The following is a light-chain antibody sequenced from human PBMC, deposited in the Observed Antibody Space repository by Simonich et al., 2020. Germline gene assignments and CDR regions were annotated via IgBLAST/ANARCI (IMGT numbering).Light chain of an antibody. J-gene: IGLJ3*02. Sequence: QSDLTQPASVSGSPGQSITISCTGTSSGVGSYNLVSWYQQHPGKAPKLMIYECSKRPSGVSNRFSGSKSGNTASLTISGLQAEDEADYYCCSYAGSSTWVFGGGTKLTVL. V-gene: IGLV2-23*01. CDR3: CSYAGSSTWV. CDR1: SSGVGSYNL. CDR2: ECS.